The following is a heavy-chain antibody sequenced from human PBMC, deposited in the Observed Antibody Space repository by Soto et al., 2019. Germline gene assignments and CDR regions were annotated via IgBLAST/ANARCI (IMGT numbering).Heavy chain of an antibody. V-gene: IGHV3-74*01. CDR1: GFNFSNHW. J-gene: IGHJ5*02. CDR3: ARESGDWPLNWFDP. D-gene: IGHD2-21*02. Sequence: PGGSLILSCAASGFNFSNHWMHWVRQRPGEGLVWVSRITSDGKSKAYAESVKGRFAISRDNAKNTLYLQMNGLTAEDTAVYYCARESGDWPLNWFDPWGQGTLVTVSS. CDR2: ITSDGKSK.